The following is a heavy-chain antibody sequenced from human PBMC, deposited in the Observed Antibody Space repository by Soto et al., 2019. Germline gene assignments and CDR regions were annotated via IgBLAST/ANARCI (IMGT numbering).Heavy chain of an antibody. Sequence: EVSFLESGGGLVQPGGSLRLSCAASGYIFSHYAMAWFRQAPGQGLEWVAAISGNGGGTHYTESVKGRFTISRDNSKNTMYLQMNSLTAEDTAVYYCAKDPNGDDLGAFDSWGQGTLVTVSS. V-gene: IGHV3-23*01. CDR1: GYIFSHYA. CDR3: AKDPNGDDLGAFDS. CDR2: ISGNGGGT. J-gene: IGHJ4*02. D-gene: IGHD4-17*01.